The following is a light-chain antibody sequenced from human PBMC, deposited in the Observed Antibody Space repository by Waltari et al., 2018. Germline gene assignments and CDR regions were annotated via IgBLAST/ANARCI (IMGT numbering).Light chain of an antibody. CDR2: AAS. Sequence: MVLMQSSGTLSLSPGERPTLSCRASQSISRYLAWYQQKPGQAPRLLIYAASSRATGIPDRFSGSGSGTDFSLTISRLEPEDFAVYYCQNHERLPAMFGQGTKVEIK. V-gene: IGKV3-20*01. CDR3: QNHERLPAM. J-gene: IGKJ1*01. CDR1: QSISRY.